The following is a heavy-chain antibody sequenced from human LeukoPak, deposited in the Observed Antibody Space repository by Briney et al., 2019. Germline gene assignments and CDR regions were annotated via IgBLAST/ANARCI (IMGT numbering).Heavy chain of an antibody. D-gene: IGHD3/OR15-3a*01. CDR3: ARHFGHPPAYSFDY. CDR2: IYYSGST. CDR1: GGSISSYY. V-gene: IGHV4-59*08. Sequence: SETLSLTCTVSGGSISSYYWSWIRQPPGKGLEWIGYIYYSGSTNYNPSLKSRVTVSVDTSENQFSLKLSSVTAADTAVSYCARHFGHPPAYSFDYWGQGTLVTVSS. J-gene: IGHJ4*02.